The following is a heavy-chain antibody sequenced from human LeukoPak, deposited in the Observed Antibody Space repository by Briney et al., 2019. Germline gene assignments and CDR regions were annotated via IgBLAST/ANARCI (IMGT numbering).Heavy chain of an antibody. CDR2: ISAYNGNT. CDR1: GYTFTSYG. J-gene: IGHJ6*03. Sequence: ASVKVSCKASGYTFTSYGISWVRQAPGQGLEWMGWISAYNGNTNYAQKLQGRVTMTTDTSTSTAYMELRSLRSDDTAVYYCARVIGSSSSSFPHYYYYMDVWGKGTTVTVSS. CDR3: ARVIGSSSSSFPHYYYYMDV. V-gene: IGHV1-18*01. D-gene: IGHD6-6*01.